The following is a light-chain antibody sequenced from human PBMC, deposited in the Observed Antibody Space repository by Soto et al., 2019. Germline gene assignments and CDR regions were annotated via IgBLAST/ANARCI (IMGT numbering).Light chain of an antibody. J-gene: IGKJ1*01. V-gene: IGKV3-20*01. CDR2: GAS. CDR3: QQYGSSSWT. Sequence: EIVLTQSPGTLSLXPXERATLXCRXSQSVSSSYLAWYQQKPGQAPRLLIYGASSRATGIPDRFSGSGSGTDFTLTISRLEPEDFAVYYCQQYGSSSWTFGQGTKV. CDR1: QSVSSSY.